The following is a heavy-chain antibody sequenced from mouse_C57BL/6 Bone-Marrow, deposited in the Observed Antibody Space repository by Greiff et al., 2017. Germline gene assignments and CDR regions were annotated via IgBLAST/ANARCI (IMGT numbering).Heavy chain of an antibody. Sequence: EVQLVESGPGLVKPSQSLTLSCSVTGYSITSGYYWYWIRQFPGNQLEWMGFISYDGSNNYNPSLKNRISITLDKSKNPFFLKLKSVTTEDTATYYCARRDDGDSVGYWGQGTTLTVSS. CDR2: ISYDGSN. J-gene: IGHJ2*01. V-gene: IGHV3-6*01. D-gene: IGHD2-3*01. CDR1: GYSITSGYY. CDR3: ARRDDGDSVGY.